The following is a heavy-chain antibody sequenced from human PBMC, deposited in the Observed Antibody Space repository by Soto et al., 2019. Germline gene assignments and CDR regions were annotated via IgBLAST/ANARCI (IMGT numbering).Heavy chain of an antibody. D-gene: IGHD2-15*01. Sequence: EVQLLESGGGLVQPGGSLRLSCAASGFTFSSYAMSWVRQAPGKGLEWVSAISGSGGRPYYADSVKGRITISRDNSKNPRQRQMNSLRAEDTAVYYWAEAPRLLRGLLCYWGQGTLVTVSS. CDR3: AEAPRLLRGLLCY. V-gene: IGHV3-23*01. CDR1: GFTFSSYA. CDR2: ISGSGGRP. J-gene: IGHJ4*02.